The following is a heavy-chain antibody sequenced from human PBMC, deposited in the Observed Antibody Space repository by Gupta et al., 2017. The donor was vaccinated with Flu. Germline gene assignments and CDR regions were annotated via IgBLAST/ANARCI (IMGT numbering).Heavy chain of an antibody. J-gene: IGHJ5*02. CDR3: TRLGGFKVGYNWFDP. CDR2: IDHSGGT. Sequence: QVQLQQWGAGLLKPSETLSLTCAVYNASLRGSYWSWIRQPPGKGPEWIGEIDHSGGTNYNPSLKSRVTMSVDTSKNQFSLNLYSVTAADTAIYYGTRLGGFKVGYNWFDPWGQGTRVTVSS. D-gene: IGHD1-26*01. V-gene: IGHV4-34*01. CDR1: NASLRGSY.